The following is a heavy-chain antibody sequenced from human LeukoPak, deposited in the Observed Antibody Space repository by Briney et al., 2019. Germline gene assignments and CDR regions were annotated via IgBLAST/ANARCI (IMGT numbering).Heavy chain of an antibody. CDR3: ASGYYYDSSGYHFDY. CDR1: GGSISSSNW. Sequence: SGTLSLTCAVSGGSISSSNWWSWVRQPPGKGLEWIGEIYHSGSTNYNPSLKSRVTISVDKSKNQFSLKLISATAADTAVYYCASGYYYDSSGYHFDYWGQGTLVTVSS. J-gene: IGHJ4*02. CDR2: IYHSGST. D-gene: IGHD3-22*01. V-gene: IGHV4-4*02.